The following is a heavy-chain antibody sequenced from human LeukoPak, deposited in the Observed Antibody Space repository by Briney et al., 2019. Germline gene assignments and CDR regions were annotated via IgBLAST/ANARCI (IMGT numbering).Heavy chain of an antibody. D-gene: IGHD2-15*01. CDR1: GFTFSDYY. CDR2: ITNSGSTT. CDR3: AKAPVTSCRGAFCYPFDY. Sequence: PGGSLRLSCVASGFTFSDYYMSWIRQAPGKGLEWISYITNSGSTTFYADSVKGRFSISRDNANNSLFLQMNSLRAEDAAVYYCAKAPVTSCRGAFCYPFDYWGQGTLVTVSS. J-gene: IGHJ4*02. V-gene: IGHV3-11*01.